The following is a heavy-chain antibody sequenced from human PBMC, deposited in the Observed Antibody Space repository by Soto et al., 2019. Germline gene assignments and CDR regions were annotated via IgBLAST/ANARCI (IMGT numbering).Heavy chain of an antibody. V-gene: IGHV3-15*07. CDR2: IKSKTDGGTT. CDR1: GFTFSNAW. CDR3: TTDRPDTARTSGYYYGMDV. Sequence: GGSLRLSCAASGFTFSNAWMNWVRQAPGKGLEWVGRIKSKTDGGTTDYAAPVKGRFTISRDDSKNTLYLQMNSLKTEDTAVYYCTTDRPDTARTSGYYYGMDVWGQGTTVTVSS. D-gene: IGHD5-18*01. J-gene: IGHJ6*02.